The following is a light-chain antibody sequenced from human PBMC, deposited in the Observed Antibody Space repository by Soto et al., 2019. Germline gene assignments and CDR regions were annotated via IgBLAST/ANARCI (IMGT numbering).Light chain of an antibody. CDR3: QQTYSALWT. V-gene: IGKV1-39*01. CDR1: QTITTY. CDR2: AAS. J-gene: IGKJ1*01. Sequence: DIQMTQSPSSLSASVGDRVTISCRASQTITTYLNWYQQKPGKAPKLLIYAASSLHSGVPSRFSGSGSGTDFTLTISNLQPEDFAAYYCQQTYSALWTFGQGTKLEIK.